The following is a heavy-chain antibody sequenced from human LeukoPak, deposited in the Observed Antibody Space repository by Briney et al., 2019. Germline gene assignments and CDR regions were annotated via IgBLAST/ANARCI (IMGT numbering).Heavy chain of an antibody. D-gene: IGHD3-10*01. V-gene: IGHV4-39*07. J-gene: IGHJ4*02. Sequence: PSETLSLTCTVSSGSISTSNYYWGWVRQPPGKALEWIGNIFYSGSTYYSPSLKSRVTISLDTSRNQFSLKLSSVTAADTAVYYCARGSSFDYWGQGTLVTVSS. CDR1: SGSISTSNYY. CDR3: ARGSSFDY. CDR2: IFYSGST.